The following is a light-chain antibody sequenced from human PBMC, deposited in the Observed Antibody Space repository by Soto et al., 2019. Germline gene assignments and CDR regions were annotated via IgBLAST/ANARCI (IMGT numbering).Light chain of an antibody. V-gene: IGLV2-14*01. CDR1: SSDVGGYHF. Sequence: QSALTQPASVSGSPGQSITLSCTGTSSDVGGYHFVSWYQQHPGKAPKLIIYEVSNRPSGVSDRFSASKSGNTASLTISGLQAEDEADYYCYSYTTTRTYVFGTGTKVTVL. J-gene: IGLJ1*01. CDR2: EVS. CDR3: YSYTTTRTYV.